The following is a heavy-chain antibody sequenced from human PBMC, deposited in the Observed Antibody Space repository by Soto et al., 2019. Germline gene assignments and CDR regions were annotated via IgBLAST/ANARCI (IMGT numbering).Heavy chain of an antibody. CDR2: IYPGDSDT. V-gene: IGHV5-51*01. CDR3: ARPADSSSGNYYYGMDV. D-gene: IGHD6-13*01. J-gene: IGHJ6*02. Sequence: PGESLKISCRGSGYSFTSYWIGWVRQMPGKGLEWMGIIYPGDSDTRYSPSFQGQVTISADKSISTAYLQWSSLKASDTAMYYCARPADSSSGNYYYGMDVWGQGTTVTVSS. CDR1: GYSFTSYW.